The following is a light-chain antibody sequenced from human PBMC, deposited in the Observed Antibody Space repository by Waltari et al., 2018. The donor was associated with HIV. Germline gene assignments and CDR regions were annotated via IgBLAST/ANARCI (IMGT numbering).Light chain of an antibody. CDR3: QQYGDDPYS. CDR1: QSLRNY. V-gene: IGKV3-20*01. Sequence: EIVLTQSPATLSVSPGDGATLSCTSSQSLRNYLAWYQHIPGQAPRLLSYDASNRASGIPDRFSGSGSGTVFTLTISRLEPEDFGVYYCQQYGDDPYSFGQGTKLETK. J-gene: IGKJ2*01. CDR2: DAS.